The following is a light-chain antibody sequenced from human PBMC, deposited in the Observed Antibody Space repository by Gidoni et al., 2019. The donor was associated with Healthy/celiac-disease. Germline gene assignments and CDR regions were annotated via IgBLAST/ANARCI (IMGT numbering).Light chain of an antibody. J-gene: IGKJ3*01. CDR3: QQYDNLLRFT. CDR1: QDISNY. V-gene: IGKV1-33*01. Sequence: DIQMTQSPSSLSASVGDRVTITCQASQDISNYLNWYQQKPGKAPKLLIYDASNLETGVQSRFSGSGSGTDFTFTISSLQPEDIATYYCQQYDNLLRFTFGPGTKVDIK. CDR2: DAS.